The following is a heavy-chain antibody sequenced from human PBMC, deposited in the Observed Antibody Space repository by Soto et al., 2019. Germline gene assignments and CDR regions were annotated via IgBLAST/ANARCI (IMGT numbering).Heavy chain of an antibody. D-gene: IGHD3-10*01. CDR3: ARDTLLWFGELSPPYSYGMDV. J-gene: IGHJ6*02. CDR2: ISAYNGNT. Sequence: ASVKVSFTASGYTFTSYGISWVRQAPGQGLEWMGWISAYNGNTNYAQKLQGRVTMTTDTSTSTAYMELRSLRSDDTAVYYCARDTLLWFGELSPPYSYGMDVWGQGTTVTVSS. CDR1: GYTFTSYG. V-gene: IGHV1-18*01.